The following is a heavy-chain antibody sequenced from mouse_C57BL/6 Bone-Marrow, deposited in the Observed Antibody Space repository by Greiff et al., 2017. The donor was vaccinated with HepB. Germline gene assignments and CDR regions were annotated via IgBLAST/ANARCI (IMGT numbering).Heavy chain of an antibody. V-gene: IGHV5-4*03. Sequence: EVKLMESGGGLVKPGGSLKLSCAASGFTFSSYAMSWVRQTPEKRLEWVATISDGGSYTYYPDNVKGRFTISRDNAKNNLYLQMRHLKSEDTAMYYCARAGYPYFDYWGQGTTLTVSS. CDR2: ISDGGSYT. CDR3: ARAGYPYFDY. J-gene: IGHJ2*01. D-gene: IGHD2-2*01. CDR1: GFTFSSYA.